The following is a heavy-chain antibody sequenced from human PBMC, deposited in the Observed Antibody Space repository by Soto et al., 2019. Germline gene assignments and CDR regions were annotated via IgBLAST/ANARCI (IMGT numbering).Heavy chain of an antibody. CDR1: GFSLSTSGVG. V-gene: IGHV2-5*02. J-gene: IGHJ4*02. CDR3: AHSPALLWFGELLPYYFDY. D-gene: IGHD3-10*01. CDR2: IYWDDDK. Sequence: VSGPTLVNPTQTLTLTCTFSGFSLSTSGVGVGWIRQPPGKALEWLALIYWDDDKRYSPSLKSRLTITRDTSKNQVVLTMTNMDPVDTATYYCAHSPALLWFGELLPYYFDYWGQGTLVTVSS.